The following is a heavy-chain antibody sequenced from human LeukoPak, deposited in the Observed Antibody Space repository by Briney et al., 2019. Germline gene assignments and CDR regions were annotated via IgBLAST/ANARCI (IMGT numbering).Heavy chain of an antibody. CDR1: GFTFSSYS. V-gene: IGHV3-21*01. J-gene: IGHJ4*02. D-gene: IGHD6-13*01. CDR3: ARAGSSSSWWSNFDY. CDR2: ISSRSSYI. Sequence: GGSRRLSCAASGFTFSSYSMNWVRQAPGKGLEWVSSISSRSSYIYYADSVKGRFTISRDNAKNSLYLQMNSLRAEDTAVYYCARAGSSSSWWSNFDYWGQGTLVTVSS.